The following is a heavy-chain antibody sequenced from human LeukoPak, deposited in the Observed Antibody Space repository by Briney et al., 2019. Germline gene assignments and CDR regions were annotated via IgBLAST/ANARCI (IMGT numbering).Heavy chain of an antibody. CDR2: IYSGGST. Sequence: GGSLRLSCAASGFTVSSNYMSWVRQAPGKGLEWVSVIYSGGSTYYADSVKGRFTISRDNSKNTLYLQMNSLRAEDTAVYYCARGPGGTRAHSFDYWGQGTLVTVSS. D-gene: IGHD1-1*01. J-gene: IGHJ4*02. CDR3: ARGPGGTRAHSFDY. V-gene: IGHV3-53*01. CDR1: GFTVSSNY.